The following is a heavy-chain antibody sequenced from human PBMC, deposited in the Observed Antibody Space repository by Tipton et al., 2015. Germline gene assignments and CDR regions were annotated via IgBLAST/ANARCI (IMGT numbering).Heavy chain of an antibody. CDR3: AREGWNSDSSGYDY. V-gene: IGHV4-39*07. J-gene: IGHJ4*02. D-gene: IGHD3-22*01. CDR1: GGYISHNNFY. CDR2: VYSSGSR. Sequence: TLSLTCTVSGGYISHNNFYWGWIRQPPGKGLEWIASVYSSGSRYYNPSLKSRLTISVDTSKNQFSLQLSSVTAADTAVYYCAREGWNSDSSGYDYWGQGTLVTVSS.